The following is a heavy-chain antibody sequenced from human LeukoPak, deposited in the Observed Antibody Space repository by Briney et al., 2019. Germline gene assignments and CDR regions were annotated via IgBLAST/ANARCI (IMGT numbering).Heavy chain of an antibody. D-gene: IGHD2-15*01. CDR1: GFTFSSYW. V-gene: IGHV3-74*01. CDR3: ARGYCRGGSCYSGDAFDI. Sequence: PGGSLRLSCAASGFTFSSYWMHWVRQSPEKGLVWVSRINSDGSNTAYADSVKGRFTISRDNAKNTLYLQMNGLRAEDTAVYYCARGYCRGGSCYSGDAFDIWGQGTMVTVSS. CDR2: INSDGSNT. J-gene: IGHJ3*02.